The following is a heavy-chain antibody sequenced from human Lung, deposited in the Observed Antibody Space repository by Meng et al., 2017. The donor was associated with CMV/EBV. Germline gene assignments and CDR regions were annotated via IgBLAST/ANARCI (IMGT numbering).Heavy chain of an antibody. Sequence: SQTXXLTCAISGDSVSSNSAALNWIRQSPSRGLEWLGRTYYRSKWYDDYAMAVKSRITINPGTSKNQFSLQLNSVTPEDTAVYYCARDYYDSGAYYYTVEYYHGLDVWXQGTTVTVSS. CDR2: TYYRSKWYD. J-gene: IGHJ6*02. CDR3: ARDYYDSGAYYYTVEYYHGLDV. CDR1: GDSVSSNSAA. V-gene: IGHV6-1*01. D-gene: IGHD3-22*01.